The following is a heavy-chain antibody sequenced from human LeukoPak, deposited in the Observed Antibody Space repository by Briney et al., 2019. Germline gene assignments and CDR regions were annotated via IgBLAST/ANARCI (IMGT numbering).Heavy chain of an antibody. CDR1: GFTFSAYA. CDR2: IGSDNKP. CDR3: ANQLRASGADY. Sequence: PGGSLRLSCEASGFTFSAYAMTWVRQAPGKGLEWVSSIGSDNKPHYSESVKGRFAISRDNSKNTLYLQMNSLRADDTAIYYCANQLRASGADYWGQGTLVTVSS. V-gene: IGHV3-23*05. J-gene: IGHJ4*02. D-gene: IGHD2-21*01.